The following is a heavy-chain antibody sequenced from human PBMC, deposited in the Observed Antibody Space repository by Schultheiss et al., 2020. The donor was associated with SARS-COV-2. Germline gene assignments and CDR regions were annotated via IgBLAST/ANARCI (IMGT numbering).Heavy chain of an antibody. Sequence: SETLSLTCTVSGGSISSYYWSWIRQPPGKGLEWIGEINHSGSTNYNPSLKSRVTISVDTSKNQFSLKLSSVTAADTAVYYCARARYYYDRGGRYYYYGMDVWGQGTTVTVSS. J-gene: IGHJ6*02. V-gene: IGHV4-34*01. CDR3: ARARYYYDRGGRYYYYGMDV. CDR2: INHSGST. CDR1: GGSISSYY. D-gene: IGHD3-22*01.